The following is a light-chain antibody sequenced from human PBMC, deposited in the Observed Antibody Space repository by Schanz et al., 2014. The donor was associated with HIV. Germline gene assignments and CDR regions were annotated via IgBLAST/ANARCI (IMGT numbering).Light chain of an antibody. Sequence: DIQMTQSPSSLSASVGDRVTITCRASQGIGNDLGWYRQRPGKAPKRLIYAASTLQSGVSSRFSGSGSGTEFTLTISSLQPDDFATYYCQQSNTFPYTFGQGTKLEIK. V-gene: IGKV1-17*01. CDR3: QQSNTFPYT. CDR1: QGIGND. J-gene: IGKJ2*01. CDR2: AAS.